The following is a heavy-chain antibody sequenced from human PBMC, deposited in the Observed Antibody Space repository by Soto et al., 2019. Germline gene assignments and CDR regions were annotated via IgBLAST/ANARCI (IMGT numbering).Heavy chain of an antibody. V-gene: IGHV3-23*01. CDR1: GFTFSSYA. D-gene: IGHD4-4*01. CDR3: AKRMTTVTMYYYYYMDV. CDR2: ISGSGGST. J-gene: IGHJ6*03. Sequence: GSLRLSCAASGFTFSSYAMSWVRQAPGKGLEWVSAISGSGGSTYYADSVKGRFTISRDNSKKTLDLQMNSLRAEDTAVYYCAKRMTTVTMYYYYYMDVWGKGTTVTVSS.